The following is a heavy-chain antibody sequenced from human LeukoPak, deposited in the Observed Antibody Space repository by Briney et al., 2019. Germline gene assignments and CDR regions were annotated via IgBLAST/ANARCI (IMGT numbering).Heavy chain of an antibody. CDR3: ASGDYHGSSGSPTYFDS. J-gene: IGHJ4*02. CDR2: ISYDGNKK. D-gene: IGHD3-22*01. V-gene: IGHV3-30-3*01. CDR1: GFTFSNYA. Sequence: PGGSLRLSCAASGFTFSNYAMDWVRQAPGKGLEWVAVISYDGNKKYYADSVKGRFTISRDDSRNTLYLQMSSLRTEDTAVYYCASGDYHGSSGSPTYFDSWGQGTLVTVSS.